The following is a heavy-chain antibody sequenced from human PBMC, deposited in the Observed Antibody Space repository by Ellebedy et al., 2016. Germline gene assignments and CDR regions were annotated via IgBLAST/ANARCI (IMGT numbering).Heavy chain of an antibody. CDR2: ISSSSSYI. D-gene: IGHD2-2*01. Sequence: GGSLRLSXAASGFTFSSYSMNWVRQAPGKGLEWVSSISSSSSYIYYADSVKGRFTISRDNAKNSLYLQMNSLRAEDTAVYYCARDVCSSTSCEYYFDYWGQGTLVTVSS. CDR1: GFTFSSYS. J-gene: IGHJ4*02. V-gene: IGHV3-21*01. CDR3: ARDVCSSTSCEYYFDY.